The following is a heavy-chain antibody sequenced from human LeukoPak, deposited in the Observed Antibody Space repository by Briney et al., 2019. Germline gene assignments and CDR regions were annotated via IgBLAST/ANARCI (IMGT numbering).Heavy chain of an antibody. D-gene: IGHD6-6*01. V-gene: IGHV3-48*02. J-gene: IGHJ4*02. CDR1: GFTFSSYS. Sequence: PGGSLRLSCAASGFTFSSYSMNWVRQAPGKGLEWVSYIGSQSSAVYYADSARGRFTISRDNARNSLYLQMNSLRDEDTAVYYCARDFTSVPLAARPIDFWGQGTRVTVSS. CDR2: IGSQSSAV. CDR3: ARDFTSVPLAARPIDF.